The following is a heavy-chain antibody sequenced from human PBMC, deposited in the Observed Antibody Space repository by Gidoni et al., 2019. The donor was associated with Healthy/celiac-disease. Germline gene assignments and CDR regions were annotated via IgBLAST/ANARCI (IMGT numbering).Heavy chain of an antibody. V-gene: IGHV5-51*03. CDR3: ARPDERYCSSTSCYRFDAFDI. J-gene: IGHJ3*02. D-gene: IGHD2-2*01. Sequence: EVQLVQSGAGVKKPGESLTISCKGSGYSFTSYWIGSVRPMPGKGLEWMGIIYPGDSDNSYSPSFQGQVTISADKSISTAYLQWSSLKASDTAMYYCARPDERYCSSTSCYRFDAFDIWGQGTMVTVSS. CDR2: IYPGDSDN. CDR1: GYSFTSYW.